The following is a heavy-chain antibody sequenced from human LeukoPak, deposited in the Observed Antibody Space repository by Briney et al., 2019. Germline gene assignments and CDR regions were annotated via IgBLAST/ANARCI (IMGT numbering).Heavy chain of an antibody. CDR2: INHSGST. CDR3: ARAPGYCSSTSCYSRSSLDY. D-gene: IGHD2-2*02. Sequence: PSETLSLTCAVYGGSFSGCYWSWIRQPPGKGLEWIGEINHSGSTNYNPSLKSRVTISVDTSKNQFSLKLSSVTAADTAVYYCARAPGYCSSTSCYSRSSLDYWGQGTLVTVSS. V-gene: IGHV4-34*01. J-gene: IGHJ4*02. CDR1: GGSFSGCY.